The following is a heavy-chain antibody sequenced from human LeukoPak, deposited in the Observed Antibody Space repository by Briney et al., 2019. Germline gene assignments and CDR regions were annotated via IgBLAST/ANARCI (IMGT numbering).Heavy chain of an antibody. Sequence: ASVKVSCKASGDTFSSYAISWVRQAPGQGLEWMGRIIPILGIANYAQKFQGRVTITADKSTSTAYMELSSLRSEDTAVYYCARANAGGATFGYWGQGTLVTVSS. V-gene: IGHV1-69*04. CDR3: ARANAGGATFGY. D-gene: IGHD1-26*01. CDR2: IIPILGIA. J-gene: IGHJ4*02. CDR1: GDTFSSYA.